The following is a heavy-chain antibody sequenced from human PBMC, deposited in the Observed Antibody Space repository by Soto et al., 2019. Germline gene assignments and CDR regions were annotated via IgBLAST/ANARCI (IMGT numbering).Heavy chain of an antibody. V-gene: IGHV1-2*02. Sequence: QVQLVQSGAEVKKLGASVKVSCKASGNTFTAYYIHWVRQAPGQGLEWVGWINPNSGDTNYAQRFQAGVNMTGDTSVRTTYMDLTRMRSDDTAVYYCARGGYIYGYRLDPWGQGTLVTVSS. CDR2: INPNSGDT. D-gene: IGHD5-18*01. CDR3: ARGGYIYGYRLDP. CDR1: GNTFTAYY. J-gene: IGHJ5*02.